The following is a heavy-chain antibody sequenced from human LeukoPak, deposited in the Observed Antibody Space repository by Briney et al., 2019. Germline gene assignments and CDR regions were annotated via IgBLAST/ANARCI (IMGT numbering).Heavy chain of an antibody. V-gene: IGHV4-4*08. CDR3: ARVQLAYSYGFFDN. CDR2: IYTTGST. J-gene: IGHJ4*02. D-gene: IGHD4-11*01. Sequence: TLSLSCTLSIGSITEYKWSWIRHPPEEAQERIGYIYTTGSTNYNPPLKSRVAISVDTSMKESSLKLRSVAAADTAVYYCARVQLAYSYGFFDNWGQGSLVTVSS. CDR1: IGSITEYK.